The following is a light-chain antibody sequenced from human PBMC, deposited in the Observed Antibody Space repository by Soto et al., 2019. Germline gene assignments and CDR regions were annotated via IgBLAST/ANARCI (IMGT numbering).Light chain of an antibody. CDR2: LEGSGSY. Sequence: QPVLTQSSSASASLGSSVKLTCTLSSGHSSYIIAWHQQQPGKAPRYLMKLEGSGSYNKGSGVPDRFSGSSSGADRYLTISNLQFEDEADYYRETWDSNTHTVFGGGTMLTVL. J-gene: IGLJ3*02. CDR1: SGHSSYI. V-gene: IGLV4-60*02. CDR3: ETWDSNTHTV.